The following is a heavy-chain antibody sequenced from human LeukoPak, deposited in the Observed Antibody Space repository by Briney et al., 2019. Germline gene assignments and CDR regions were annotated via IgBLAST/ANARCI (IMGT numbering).Heavy chain of an antibody. CDR2: ISGTGGTT. D-gene: IGHD6-25*01. V-gene: IGHV3-23*01. CDR1: GFTFSSNA. Sequence: PGGSLRLSCAASGFTFSSNAMCWVRQAPGKGLEWVSLISGTGGTTYYADSVKGRLTISRDNSKNTLYLQMNSLRVEDTAVYYCVRGPHIAATSHWGQGTLVTVSS. J-gene: IGHJ4*02. CDR3: VRGPHIAATSH.